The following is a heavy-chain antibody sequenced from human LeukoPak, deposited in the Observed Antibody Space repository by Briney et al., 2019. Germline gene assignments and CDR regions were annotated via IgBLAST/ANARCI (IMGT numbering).Heavy chain of an antibody. CDR3: AKTAVWSGDYGYYFDY. D-gene: IGHD3-3*01. CDR1: GFTFSSYA. V-gene: IGHV3-23*01. CDR2: ISGSGGST. Sequence: PGGSLRLSCAASGFTFSSYAMSWVRQAPGKGLEWVSAISGSGGSTYYADSVKGRFTISRDNSKNTLYLQMNSLRAEDTAVYYCAKTAVWSGDYGYYFDYWGQGTLVTVSS. J-gene: IGHJ4*02.